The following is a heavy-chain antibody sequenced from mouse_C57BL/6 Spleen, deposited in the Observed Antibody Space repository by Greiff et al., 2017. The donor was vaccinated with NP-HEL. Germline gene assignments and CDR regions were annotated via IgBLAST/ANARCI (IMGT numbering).Heavy chain of an antibody. CDR3: ARDYYGSSHTPFAY. D-gene: IGHD1-1*01. J-gene: IGHJ3*01. CDR2: ISDGGSYT. Sequence: DVMLVESGGGLVKPGGSLKLSCAASGFTFSSYAMSWVRQTPEKRLEWVATISDGGSYTYYPDNVKGRFTISRDNAKNNLYLQMSHLKSEDTAMYYCARDYYGSSHTPFAYWGQGPLVTVSA. CDR1: GFTFSSYA. V-gene: IGHV5-4*01.